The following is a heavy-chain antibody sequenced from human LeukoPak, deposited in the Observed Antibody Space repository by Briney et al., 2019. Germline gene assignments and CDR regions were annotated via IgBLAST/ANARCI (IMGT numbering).Heavy chain of an antibody. CDR1: SGSISSYY. D-gene: IGHD3-10*01. CDR2: IYITPST. Sequence: SETLSLTCTVCSGSISSYYWRWIRQPPGKGGEGIGYIYITPSTNSNPSLKSPVTISVDTSNNQFSLKLTSVTAADTAVYYCARFRSGAFDIWGQGTMVTVSS. CDR3: ARFRSGAFDI. J-gene: IGHJ3*02. V-gene: IGHV4-4*09.